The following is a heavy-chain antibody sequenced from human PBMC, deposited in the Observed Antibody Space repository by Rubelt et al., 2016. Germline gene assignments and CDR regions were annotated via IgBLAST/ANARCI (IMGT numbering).Heavy chain of an antibody. CDR3: ARGKEGLGVTMMDY. CDR2: INHSGSP. Sequence: QVQLQQWGAGLLKPSETLSLTCAVYGGSFSGYYWSWIRQPPGKGLEWIGEINHSGSPNYNPSLKGRVNISVDTSKNQFSLKRSSVTAADTAVYYCARGKEGLGVTMMDYWGQGTLVTVSS. J-gene: IGHJ4*02. D-gene: IGHD3-22*01. CDR1: GGSFSGYY. V-gene: IGHV4-34*01.